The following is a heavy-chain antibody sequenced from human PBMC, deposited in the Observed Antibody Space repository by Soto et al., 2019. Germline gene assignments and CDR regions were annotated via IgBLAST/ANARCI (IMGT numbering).Heavy chain of an antibody. CDR3: ATGITIFGALPHYYMDV. Sequence: GGSLRLSCAASRFTFSSYWMHWVRQAPGKGLVWVSRINSDGSSTSYADSVKGRFTISRDNAKNTLYLQMNSLRAEDTAVYYCATGITIFGALPHYYMDVWGKGTTDTVSS. CDR2: INSDGSST. V-gene: IGHV3-74*01. J-gene: IGHJ6*03. D-gene: IGHD3-3*01. CDR1: RFTFSSYW.